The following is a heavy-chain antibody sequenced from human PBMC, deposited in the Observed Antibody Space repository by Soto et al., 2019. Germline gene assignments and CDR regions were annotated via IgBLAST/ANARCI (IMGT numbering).Heavy chain of an antibody. D-gene: IGHD3-3*01. CDR1: GYTFTSYG. CDR2: ISAYNGNT. CDR3: ARDRVGYYDFWSGYYNWFDP. V-gene: IGHV1-18*01. J-gene: IGHJ5*02. Sequence: GASVKVSCKASGYTFTSYGISWVRQAPGQGLEWMGWISAYNGNTNYAQKLQGRVTMTTDTSTSTAYMELRSLRSDDTAVYYCARDRVGYYDFWSGYYNWFDPWGQGTLVTVSS.